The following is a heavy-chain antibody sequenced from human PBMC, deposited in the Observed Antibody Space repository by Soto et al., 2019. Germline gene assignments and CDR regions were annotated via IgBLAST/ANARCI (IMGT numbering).Heavy chain of an antibody. Sequence: ASVKVSCKASGYTFTCYGISWVRQAPGQGLEWMGWNSVYNGNTNYAQKFQGRVTMTTDTSTSTAYMELRSLRSDDTAVYYCARDRTYYYYYMDVWGKGTTVTISS. J-gene: IGHJ6*03. CDR1: GYTFTCYG. V-gene: IGHV1-18*01. CDR3: ARDRTYYYYYMDV. CDR2: NSVYNGNT.